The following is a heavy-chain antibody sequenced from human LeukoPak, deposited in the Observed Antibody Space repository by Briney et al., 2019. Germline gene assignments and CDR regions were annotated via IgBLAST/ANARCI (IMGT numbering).Heavy chain of an antibody. CDR1: GFTFSTYS. J-gene: IGHJ3*02. D-gene: IGHD3-10*01. CDR3: AVAYYYGSGDAFDI. V-gene: IGHV3-21*01. Sequence: PRGSLRLSCAASGFTFSTYSMNWVRQAPGKGLEWVSSINSDSNYIYYADSVQGRFTISRDDAKNSLYLQMNSLRAEDTAVYYCAVAYYYGSGDAFDIWGQGTKVTVSS. CDR2: INSDSNYI.